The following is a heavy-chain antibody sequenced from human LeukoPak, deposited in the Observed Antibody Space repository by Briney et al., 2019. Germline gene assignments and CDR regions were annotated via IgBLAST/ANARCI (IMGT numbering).Heavy chain of an antibody. J-gene: IGHJ3*02. CDR1: GYTFTSYA. Sequence: ASVKVSCKASGYTFTSYAMNWVRQAPGQGLEWMGWINTNTGNPTYAQGFTGRFVFSLDTSVSTTYLQISDLKAEETAVYYCARGYSHDREGALDIWGQGTMVTVSS. CDR2: INTNTGNP. V-gene: IGHV7-4-1*02. D-gene: IGHD5-18*01. CDR3: ARGYSHDREGALDI.